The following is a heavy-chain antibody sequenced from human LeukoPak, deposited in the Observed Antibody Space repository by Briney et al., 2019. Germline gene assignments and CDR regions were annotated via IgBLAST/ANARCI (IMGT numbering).Heavy chain of an antibody. CDR1: GGTFSSYA. CDR2: IIPIFGTA. V-gene: IGHV1-69*13. CDR3: ASRRIAASRGAFDI. J-gene: IGHJ3*02. Sequence: ASVKVSCKASGGTFSSYAISWVRQAPGQGLEWMGGIIPIFGTANYAQKFQDRVTITADESTSTAYMELSSLRSEDTAVYYCASRRIAASRGAFDIWGQGTMVTVSS. D-gene: IGHD6-6*01.